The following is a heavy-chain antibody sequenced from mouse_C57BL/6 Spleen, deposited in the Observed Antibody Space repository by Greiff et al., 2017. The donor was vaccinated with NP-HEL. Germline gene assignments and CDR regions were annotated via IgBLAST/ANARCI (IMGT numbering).Heavy chain of an antibody. V-gene: IGHV1-80*01. J-gene: IGHJ4*01. D-gene: IGHD1-1*01. CDR1: GYAFSSYW. CDR3: ARTVVAPHAMDY. CDR2: IYPGDGDT. Sequence: VQLQQSGAELVKPGASVKISCKASGYAFSSYWMNWVKQRPGKGLEWIGQIYPGDGDTNYNGKFKGKATLTADKSSSTAYMQLSSLTSEDSAVYFCARTVVAPHAMDYWGQGTSVTVSS.